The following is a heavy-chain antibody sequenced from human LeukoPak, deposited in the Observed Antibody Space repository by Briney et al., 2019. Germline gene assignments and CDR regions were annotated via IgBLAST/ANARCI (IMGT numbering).Heavy chain of an antibody. CDR1: GGSISSGGYY. V-gene: IGHV4-30-2*02. CDR3: ARQRGGSYPYYFDY. D-gene: IGHD1-26*01. J-gene: IGHJ4*02. Sequence: SETLSLTCTVSGGSISSGGYYWSWIRQPPGKGLEWIGYIYHSGSTYYNPSLKSRVTISVDRSKNQFSLKLSSVTAADTAVYYCARQRGGSYPYYFDYWGQGTLVTVSS. CDR2: IYHSGST.